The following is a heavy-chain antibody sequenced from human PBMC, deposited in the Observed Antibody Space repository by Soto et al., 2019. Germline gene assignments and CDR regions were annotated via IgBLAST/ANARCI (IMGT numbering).Heavy chain of an antibody. Sequence: QVQLVESGGGVVQPGGSLRLSCAASGFTFRNYAMHWVRQAPGKGLECLAVIAYDGSNAFYRDSVKGRCTISRDNSQNTLYLHMNSLRSEDTGVYYCARGDREDILVVVGARPGEYGIDIWGQGTTVTVSS. D-gene: IGHD2-15*01. V-gene: IGHV3-30-3*01. CDR1: GFTFRNYA. CDR3: ARGDREDILVVVGARPGEYGIDI. CDR2: IAYDGSNA. J-gene: IGHJ6*02.